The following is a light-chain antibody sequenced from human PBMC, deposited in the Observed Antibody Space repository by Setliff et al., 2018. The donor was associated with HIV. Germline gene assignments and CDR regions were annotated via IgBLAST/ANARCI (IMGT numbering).Light chain of an antibody. V-gene: IGLV2-14*01. J-gene: IGLJ1*01. CDR1: SSDVGGYNS. CDR3: SSYTSSNTLV. CDR2: EVS. Sequence: HSALTQPASVSGSPGQSITISCTGTSSDVGGYNSVSWYQQHPGKAPKLMIYEVSNRPSGVSNRFSGSKSGNTASLTISGLQAEDEADYYCSSYTSSNTLVFGTGTKVTVL.